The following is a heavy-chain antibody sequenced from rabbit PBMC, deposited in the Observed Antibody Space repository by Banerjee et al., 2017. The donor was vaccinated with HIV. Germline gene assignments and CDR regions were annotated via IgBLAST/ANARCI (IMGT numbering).Heavy chain of an antibody. CDR3: ARGDDYGDYFDL. CDR2: INTSSGNT. J-gene: IGHJ4*01. D-gene: IGHD2-1*01. CDR1: GFSFSDKYV. Sequence: QEQLVESGGDLVKPGRSLTLTCTASGFSFSDKYVMCWVRQAPGKGLEWIACINTSSGNTGYASWAKGRFTISKTSSTTVTLQMTSLTAADTATYFCARGDDYGDYFDLWGPGTLVTVS. V-gene: IGHV1S45*01.